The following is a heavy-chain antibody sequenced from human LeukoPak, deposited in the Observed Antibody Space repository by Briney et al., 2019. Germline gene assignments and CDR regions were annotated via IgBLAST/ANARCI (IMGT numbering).Heavy chain of an antibody. V-gene: IGHV3-21*01. CDR3: ASGLYSSSWLEYFQH. CDR1: GSTFSSYS. CDR2: ISSSSSYI. J-gene: IGHJ1*01. D-gene: IGHD6-13*01. Sequence: GGSLRLSYAASGSTFSSYSMNWVRQAPGKGLEWVSSISSSSSYIYYADSVKGRFTISRDNAKNSLYLQMNSLRAEDTAVYYCASGLYSSSWLEYFQHWGQGTLVTVSS.